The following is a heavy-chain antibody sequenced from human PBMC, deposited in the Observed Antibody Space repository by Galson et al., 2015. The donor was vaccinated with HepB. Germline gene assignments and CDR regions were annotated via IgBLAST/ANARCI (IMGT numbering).Heavy chain of an antibody. CDR3: ASGRVSYDSTGYKIFDY. CDR1: GFIFSNYW. V-gene: IGHV3-74*01. CDR2: VKSDGSST. Sequence: SLRLSCAASGFIFSNYWMHWVRQAPGKGLMWVSGVKSDGSSTTYADSVKGRFTISRDNAKNTLYLQMNSLRAEDTAVYYCASGRVSYDSTGYKIFDYWGQGILVTVSS. D-gene: IGHD3-22*01. J-gene: IGHJ4*02.